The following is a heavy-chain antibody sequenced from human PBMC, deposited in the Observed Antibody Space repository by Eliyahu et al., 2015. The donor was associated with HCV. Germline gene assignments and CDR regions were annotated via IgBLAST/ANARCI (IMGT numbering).Heavy chain of an antibody. V-gene: IGHV3-21*06. CDR3: ARDLHISGWSPDFDY. CDR1: GFTFXTYT. Sequence: EVQLVESGGGLVKPGGSLRLSCAASGFTFXTYTMNWVRQAPGKGLEWVSSISSSSYYIYYADSAKGRFTISRDNAKNSLYLQMNSLRAEDTAVYYCARDLHISGWSPDFDYWGQGTLVTVSS. CDR2: ISSSSYYI. D-gene: IGHD6-19*01. J-gene: IGHJ4*02.